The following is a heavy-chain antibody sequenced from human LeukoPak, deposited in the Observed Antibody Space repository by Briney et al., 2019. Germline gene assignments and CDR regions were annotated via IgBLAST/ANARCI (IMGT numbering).Heavy chain of an antibody. D-gene: IGHD3-10*01. CDR2: MNPDGSVK. J-gene: IGHJ4*02. V-gene: IGHV3-7*01. CDR1: GFTFANSW. CDR3: ARDPDHGALDY. Sequence: GGSLRLSCAASGFTFANSWMTWVRQAPGKGLEWVGDMNPDGSVKAYVDSVKGRFTMSRDNTENSLYLQMNSLRADDTAIYYCARDPDHGALDYWGQGTLATVSS.